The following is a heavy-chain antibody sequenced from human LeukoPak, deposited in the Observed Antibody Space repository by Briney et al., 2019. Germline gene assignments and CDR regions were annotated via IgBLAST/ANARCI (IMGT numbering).Heavy chain of an antibody. V-gene: IGHV4-39*01. J-gene: IGHJ3*02. CDR2: IYYSGST. Sequence: PSETLSLTCTVSGGSISSSSYYWGWIRQPPGKGLEWIGSIYYSGSTYYNPSLKSRVTISVETSKNQFSLKLSSVTAADTAVYYCARIKGYSYGHDAFDIWGQGTMVTVSS. CDR1: GGSISSSSYY. D-gene: IGHD5-18*01. CDR3: ARIKGYSYGHDAFDI.